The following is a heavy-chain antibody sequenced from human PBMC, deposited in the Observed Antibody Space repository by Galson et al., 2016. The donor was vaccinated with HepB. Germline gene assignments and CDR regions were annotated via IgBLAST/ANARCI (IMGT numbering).Heavy chain of an antibody. CDR1: GFTYSRYW. CDR3: ARDLTDYDFWSGSASDALDI. CDR2: IKQDGSEK. Sequence: SLRLSCAASGFTYSRYWMTWVRQAPGQGLEWVANIKQDGSEKYYVDSVKGRFTISRDNAKNSLYLQMYRLRAEDTAVYYCARDLTDYDFWSGSASDALDIWGQGTMVTVSS. V-gene: IGHV3-7*04. J-gene: IGHJ3*02. D-gene: IGHD3-3*01.